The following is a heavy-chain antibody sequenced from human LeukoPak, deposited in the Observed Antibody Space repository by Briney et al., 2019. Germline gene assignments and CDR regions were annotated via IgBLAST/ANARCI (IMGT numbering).Heavy chain of an antibody. CDR2: INPNSGGT. CDR3: ARDIRFLEWSILSYRDYGMDV. CDR1: GYTFTGYY. D-gene: IGHD3-3*01. J-gene: IGHJ6*02. Sequence: ASVKVSCKASGYTFTGYYMHWVRQAPGQGLEWMGRINPNSGGTNYAQKFQGRVTMTRDTSISTAYMELSRLRSDDTAVYYCARDIRFLEWSILSYRDYGMDVWGQXTTVTVSS. V-gene: IGHV1-2*06.